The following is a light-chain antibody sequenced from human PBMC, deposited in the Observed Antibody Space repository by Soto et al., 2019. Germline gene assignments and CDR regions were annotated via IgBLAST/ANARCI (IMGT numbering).Light chain of an antibody. J-gene: IGKJ1*01. CDR1: QDIGHS. CDR3: QKYDSAPLT. Sequence: IQITQSPSSLPASVGDRVTFRCRASQDIGHSLAWYPQKPGKPIQLLIYGASTLHSGVPSRFSGSGSGTDGTLTIRSLQPEDVATYYGQKYDSAPLTFGQGRKGDI. V-gene: IGKV1-27*01. CDR2: GAS.